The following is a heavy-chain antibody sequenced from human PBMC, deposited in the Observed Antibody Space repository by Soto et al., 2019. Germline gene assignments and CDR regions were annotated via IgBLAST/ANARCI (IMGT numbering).Heavy chain of an antibody. CDR3: ARKARAVGGLSYYGMDV. CDR2: ISSYTGNTYYQHSATT. Sequence: QVYLVQSGAEVKKPGASVKVSCKASGYNFTNYHIHWVRQAPVQGLEWMGWISSYTGNTYYQHSATTEYAQKFQGRVSLTIDTFTTTAYLEPRGLRSDDTAVYYCARKARAVGGLSYYGMDVWGPGTTVTVSS. CDR1: GYNFTNYH. D-gene: IGHD6-19*01. V-gene: IGHV1-18*04. J-gene: IGHJ6*02.